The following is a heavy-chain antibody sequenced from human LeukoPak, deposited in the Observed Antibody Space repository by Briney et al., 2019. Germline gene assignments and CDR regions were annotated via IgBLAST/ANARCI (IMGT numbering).Heavy chain of an antibody. CDR2: ISGSGGST. J-gene: IGHJ4*02. D-gene: IGHD6-13*01. CDR1: GFTFSSYA. Sequence: GGSLRLSCAASGFTFSSYAMSWARQAPGKGLEWVSAISGSGGSTYYADSVKGRFTISRDNSKNTLYLQMNSLRAEDTAVYYCAKGGLSSSWYGYYFDYWGQGTLVTVSS. CDR3: AKGGLSSSWYGYYFDY. V-gene: IGHV3-23*01.